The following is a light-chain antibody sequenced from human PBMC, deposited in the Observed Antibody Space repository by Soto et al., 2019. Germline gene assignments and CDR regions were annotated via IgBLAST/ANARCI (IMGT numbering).Light chain of an antibody. J-gene: IGKJ1*01. Sequence: EIVLTQSPGTLSLSPGERATLSCRASQRVSSSYSAWYQQKPGQAPRLLIYGASSRATGIADRFSGSGSGNDFTLTISRLEPEDFAVYYCQQYGSSPLFGQGTNVEIK. CDR1: QRVSSSY. V-gene: IGKV3-20*01. CDR2: GAS. CDR3: QQYGSSPL.